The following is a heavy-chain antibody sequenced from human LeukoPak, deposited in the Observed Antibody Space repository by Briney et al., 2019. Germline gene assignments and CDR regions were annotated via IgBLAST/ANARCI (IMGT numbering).Heavy chain of an antibody. V-gene: IGHV1-69*05. Sequence: WASVKVSCKASGGTFSSYAISWVRQAPGQGLEWMGGIIPIFGTANYAQKFQGRVTITTDESTSTAYMELSSLRSEDTAVYYCARGSRGYSYGRLDYYYYMDVWGKGTTVTVSS. CDR3: ARGSRGYSYGRLDYYYYMDV. J-gene: IGHJ6*03. CDR2: IIPIFGTA. D-gene: IGHD5-18*01. CDR1: GGTFSSYA.